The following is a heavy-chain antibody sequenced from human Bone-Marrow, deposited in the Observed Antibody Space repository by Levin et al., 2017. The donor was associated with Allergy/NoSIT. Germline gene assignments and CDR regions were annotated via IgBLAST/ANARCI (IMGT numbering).Heavy chain of an antibody. V-gene: IGHV1-24*01. CDR2: FDPEDGEK. Sequence: RASVKVSCRVSGFTLSEVSMHWVRQAPGKGLEWMGNFDPEDGEKIYAPKFQGRVTMTEDTSTDTAFMELTSLTSGDTAVYYCATDYNYWGQGTLVTVSS. CDR1: GFTLSEVS. D-gene: IGHD2-2*02. CDR3: ATDYNY. J-gene: IGHJ4*02.